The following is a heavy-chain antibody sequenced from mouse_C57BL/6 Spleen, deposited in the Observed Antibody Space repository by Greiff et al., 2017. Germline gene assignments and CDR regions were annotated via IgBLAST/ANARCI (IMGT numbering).Heavy chain of an antibody. Sequence: QVQLKQSGAELVRPGASVTLSCKASGYTFTDYEMHWVKQTPVHGLEWIGAIDPETGGTAYNQKFKGKAILTADKSSSTAYMELRSLTSEDSAVYYCSRATTVVAYYAMDYWGQGTSVTVSS. V-gene: IGHV1-15*01. J-gene: IGHJ4*01. D-gene: IGHD1-1*01. CDR2: IDPETGGT. CDR1: GYTFTDYE. CDR3: SRATTVVAYYAMDY.